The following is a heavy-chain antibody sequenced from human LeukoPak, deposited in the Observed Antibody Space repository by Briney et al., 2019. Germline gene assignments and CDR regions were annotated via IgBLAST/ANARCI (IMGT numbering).Heavy chain of an antibody. CDR2: INHSGST. J-gene: IGHJ4*02. V-gene: IGHV4-34*01. CDR3: ARGRITIFGVVQGFDY. D-gene: IGHD3-3*01. CDR1: GGLFSGYY. Sequence: PSETLSLTCAVYGGLFSGYYWSWIRQPPGKGLEWIGEINHSGSTNYNPSLKSRVTISEDTSKNQFSLKLSSVTAADTAVYYCARGRITIFGVVQGFDYWGQGTLVTVSS.